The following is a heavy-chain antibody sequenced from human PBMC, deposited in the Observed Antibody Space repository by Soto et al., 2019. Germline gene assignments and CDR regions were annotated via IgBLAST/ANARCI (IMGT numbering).Heavy chain of an antibody. CDR1: GFTVSSNY. J-gene: IGHJ3*02. D-gene: IGHD4-17*01. Sequence: EVQLVESGGGLVQPGGSLRLSCAASGFTVSSNYMSWVRQAPGKGLEWVSVIYSGGSTYYADSVKGRFTISRHNSKNTLYLKMNSLRAEATAVYYCARAAYGDYPDAFDIWGQGTMVTVSS. CDR2: IYSGGST. V-gene: IGHV3-53*04. CDR3: ARAAYGDYPDAFDI.